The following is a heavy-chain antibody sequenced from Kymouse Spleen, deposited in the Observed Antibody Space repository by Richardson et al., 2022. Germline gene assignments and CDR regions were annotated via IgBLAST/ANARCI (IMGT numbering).Heavy chain of an antibody. D-gene: IGHD3-16*02,IGHD7-27*02. CDR1: GFTFSSYD. CDR2: IGTAGDT. Sequence: EVQLVESGGGLVQPGGSLRLSCAASGFTFSSYDMHWVRQATGKGLEWVSAIGTAGDTYYPGSVKGRFTISRENAKNSLYLQMNSLRAGDTAVYYCARMGPYYYYGMDVWGQGTTVTVSS. V-gene: IGHV3-13*01. J-gene: IGHJ6*02. CDR3: ARMGPYYYYGMDV.